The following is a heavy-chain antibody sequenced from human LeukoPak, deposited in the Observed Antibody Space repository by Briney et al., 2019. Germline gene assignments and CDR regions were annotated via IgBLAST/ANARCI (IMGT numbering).Heavy chain of an antibody. D-gene: IGHD5-18*01. CDR1: GFTFSNYG. CDR2: ISYDGSNK. V-gene: IGHV3-30*03. Sequence: PGRSLRLSCAASGFTFSNYGMHWVRQAPGKGLEWVAVISYDGSNKYYADSVKGRLTISRNNAKNSLDLQVNSLRAEDTAVYYCARGFGYGFDNWGQGTLVTVSS. CDR3: ARGFGYGFDN. J-gene: IGHJ4*02.